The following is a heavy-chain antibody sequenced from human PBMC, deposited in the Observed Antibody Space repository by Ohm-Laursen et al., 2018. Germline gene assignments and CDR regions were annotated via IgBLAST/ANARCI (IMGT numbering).Heavy chain of an antibody. CDR3: ARGLSHIVVVTAILDY. CDR1: VSTFCINS. D-gene: IGHD2-21*02. V-gene: IGHV3-33*01. J-gene: IGHJ4*02. CDR2: IWDDGSNK. Sequence: SVRLSRASTVSTFCINSIHWYCQGLGKGPGRVVVIWDDGSNKYYADSMKGRLTISRVNSKNTLYLQMNSLRAEDTAVYYCARGLSHIVVVTAILDYWGQGTLVTVSS.